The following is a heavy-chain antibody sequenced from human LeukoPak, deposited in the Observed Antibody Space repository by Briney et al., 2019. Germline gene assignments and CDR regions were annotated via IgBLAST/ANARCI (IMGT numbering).Heavy chain of an antibody. J-gene: IGHJ6*02. D-gene: IGHD3-10*01. V-gene: IGHV4-59*01. CDR3: ARVPYYYGSGSYYPPPLYGMDV. Sequence: ASENLSLNCTVSGGSISSYYWSWIRQPPGKGLEWIGYIYYSGSTNYNPSLKSRVTISVDTSKNQFSLKLSSVTAADTAVYYCARVPYYYGSGSYYPPPLYGMDVWGQGTTVTVSS. CDR1: GGSISSYY. CDR2: IYYSGST.